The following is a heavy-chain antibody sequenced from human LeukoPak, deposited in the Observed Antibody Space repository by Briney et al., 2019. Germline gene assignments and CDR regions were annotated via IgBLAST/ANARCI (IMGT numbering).Heavy chain of an antibody. V-gene: IGHV3-30*02. CDR3: AKVGSGWYVVDY. CDR1: GIIFSGYG. Sequence: GGSLRLSCEVSGIIFSGYGIHWVRQAPGKGLEWVAFIRYDGTNKYYADSVKGRFTISRDNSNNTLYLQMNSLRVEDTAVYYCAKVGSGWYVVDYWGQGTLVTVSS. D-gene: IGHD6-19*01. CDR2: IRYDGTNK. J-gene: IGHJ4*02.